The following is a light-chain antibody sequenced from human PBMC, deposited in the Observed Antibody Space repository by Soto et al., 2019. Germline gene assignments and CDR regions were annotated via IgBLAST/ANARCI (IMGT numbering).Light chain of an antibody. CDR3: QQGSTTPIP. Sequence: IQMTQSPSTLSASIGDRVTITCRASENIGSFLNWDQQKPGEAPRRLVYSAFRIQSGVSSRFNASGSGTHFTLSISSLQPEDFSTYYCQQGSTTPIPFGLGTRL. CDR2: SAF. V-gene: IGKV1-39*01. CDR1: ENIGSF. J-gene: IGKJ5*01.